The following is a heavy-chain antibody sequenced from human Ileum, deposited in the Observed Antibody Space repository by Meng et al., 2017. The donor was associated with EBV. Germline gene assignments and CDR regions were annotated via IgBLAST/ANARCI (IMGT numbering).Heavy chain of an antibody. CDR3: ARESYSDSSGYYSLDY. V-gene: IGHV4-4*02. J-gene: IGHJ4*02. CDR2: IHHTEST. Sequence: QVHVQESGPVLVKPSGTRSRTCAVSGGSISSSNWWSWVRQAPGKGLEWIGEIHHTESTNYNPSLKSRVTISVDKSKNQFSLKLSSVTAADTAVYYCARESYSDSSGYYSLDYWGQGSLVTVSS. D-gene: IGHD3-22*01. CDR1: GGSISSSNW.